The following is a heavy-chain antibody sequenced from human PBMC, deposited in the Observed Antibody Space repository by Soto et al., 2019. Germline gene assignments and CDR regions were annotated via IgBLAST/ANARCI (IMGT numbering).Heavy chain of an antibody. D-gene: IGHD6-6*01. Sequence: PSETLSLTCSVSSASLSSSTYYWSWIRQPPGRGPEWIGSIYYSGNTYHKPSLKSRVSISIDTSRNQFSLKLTSVTAADTGVYYCASSSPFHYWGPGILVTVSS. V-gene: IGHV4-39*01. CDR2: IYYSGNT. CDR3: ASSSPFHY. CDR1: SASLSSSTYY. J-gene: IGHJ4*02.